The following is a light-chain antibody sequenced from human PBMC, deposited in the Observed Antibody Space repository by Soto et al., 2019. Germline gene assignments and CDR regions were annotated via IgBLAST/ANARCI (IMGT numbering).Light chain of an antibody. CDR2: GAS. CDR3: RQLNSFPIA. J-gene: IGKJ3*01. Sequence: IQLTQSPSSLSASVGDRVTITCRASQGISSFLAWYQQKPGRAPKLLIYGASTLQSGVPSRFNGSGSGTDFTLTISSLQPEDFATYYCRQLNSFPIAFGPGTKVEIQ. V-gene: IGKV1-9*01. CDR1: QGISSF.